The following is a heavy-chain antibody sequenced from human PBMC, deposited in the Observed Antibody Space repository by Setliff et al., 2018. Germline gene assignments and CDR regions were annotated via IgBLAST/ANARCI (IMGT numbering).Heavy chain of an antibody. V-gene: IGHV4-39*01. D-gene: IGHD2-15*01. Sequence: PSETLSLTCSASGVDVIERLYYWSWVRQSPGKGLEWIGTRYYTGTTFYNPSLESRVAVSLDASEKKFSLNLRSVTTADTAVYYCARLGSSRGFDIWGQGIMVTV. CDR1: GVDVIERLYY. CDR3: ARLGSSRGFDI. J-gene: IGHJ3*02. CDR2: RYYTGTT.